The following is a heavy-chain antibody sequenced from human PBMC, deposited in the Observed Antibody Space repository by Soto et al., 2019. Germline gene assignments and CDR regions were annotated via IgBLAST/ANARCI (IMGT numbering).Heavy chain of an antibody. Sequence: GGSLRLSCAASGFTFSSYGMHWVRQAPGKGLEWVAVISYDGSNKYYADSVKGQFTISRDNSKNTLYLQMNSLRAEDTAVYYCARDPYSSLYFDYWGQGTLVTVSS. J-gene: IGHJ4*02. V-gene: IGHV3-30*03. CDR2: ISYDGSNK. CDR1: GFTFSSYG. D-gene: IGHD6-13*01. CDR3: ARDPYSSLYFDY.